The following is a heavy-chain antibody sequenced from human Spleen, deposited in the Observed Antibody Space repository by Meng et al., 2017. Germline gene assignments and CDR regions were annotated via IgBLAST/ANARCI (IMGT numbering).Heavy chain of an antibody. CDR2: IYWDDDK. V-gene: IGHV2-5*02. D-gene: IGHD3-22*01. Sequence: QITFRVSCATLGNPTQTLTLTCSFSGFSLSTSEEAVGWIRQPPGKALEWLALIYWDDDKRYSPSLKSRLTVTKDTSKNQVVLTMTNVDPVDTATYYCAHWMYDSAYSHNYFDPWGQGTLVTVSS. CDR1: GFSLSTSEEA. J-gene: IGHJ5*02. CDR3: AHWMYDSAYSHNYFDP.